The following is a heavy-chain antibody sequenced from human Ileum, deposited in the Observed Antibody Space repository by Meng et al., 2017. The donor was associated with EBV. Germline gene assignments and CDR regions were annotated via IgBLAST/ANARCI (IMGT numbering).Heavy chain of an antibody. D-gene: IGHD5-18*01. Sequence: QESGLVLVKASGILCLPFSVYGGSISSSHGWRWVRQPPGKGLGWIGEIFHSGSTNYNPSLKSLVTVSVDKSKNQFSLNLNSVTASDTALYYCAAHIGNNYGPYDYWGQGTLVTVSS. CDR1: GGSISSSHG. CDR3: AAHIGNNYGPYDY. J-gene: IGHJ4*02. V-gene: IGHV4-4*02. CDR2: IFHSGST.